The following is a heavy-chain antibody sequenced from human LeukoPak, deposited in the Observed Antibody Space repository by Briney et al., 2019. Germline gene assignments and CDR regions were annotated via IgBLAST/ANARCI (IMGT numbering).Heavy chain of an antibody. J-gene: IGHJ5*02. D-gene: IGHD2-2*01. CDR2: INHSGST. CDR1: GGSISRRY. CDR3: ARSPPLYCSSTSCPNWFDP. V-gene: IGHV4-34*01. Sequence: SETLSLTCTVSGGSISRRYWSWIRQPPGKGLEWIGEINHSGSTNYNPSLKSRVTISVDTSKNQFSLKLSSVTAADTAVYYCARSPPLYCSSTSCPNWFDPWGQGTLVTVSS.